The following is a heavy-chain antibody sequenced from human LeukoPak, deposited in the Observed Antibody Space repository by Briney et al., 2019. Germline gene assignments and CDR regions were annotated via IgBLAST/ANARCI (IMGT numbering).Heavy chain of an antibody. CDR3: ARVRDGYYYYYYMDV. V-gene: IGHV3-20*04. D-gene: IGHD5-24*01. J-gene: IGHJ6*03. CDR1: GFTFDGYG. CDR2: INWNGGST. Sequence: GGALRLSCAASGFTFDGYGMSWVREAPGKGLESVSGINWNGGSTGYADSVKGRFTISRDNAKNSLYLQMNSLRAEDTALYYCARVRDGYYYYYYMDVWGKGTTVTVSS.